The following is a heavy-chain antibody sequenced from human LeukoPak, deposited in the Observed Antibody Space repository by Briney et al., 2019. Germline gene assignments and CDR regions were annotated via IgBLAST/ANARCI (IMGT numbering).Heavy chain of an antibody. D-gene: IGHD1-26*01. Sequence: ASVKVSCKASGGTFSSYAISWVRQAPGQGLEWMGGIIPIFGTANYAQKFQGRVTITADESTSTAYMELSSLRSEDTAVYYCARDRTRREVPHLRYYYYYMDVWGKGTTVTVSS. CDR1: GGTFSSYA. V-gene: IGHV1-69*13. CDR2: IIPIFGTA. CDR3: ARDRTRREVPHLRYYYYYMDV. J-gene: IGHJ6*03.